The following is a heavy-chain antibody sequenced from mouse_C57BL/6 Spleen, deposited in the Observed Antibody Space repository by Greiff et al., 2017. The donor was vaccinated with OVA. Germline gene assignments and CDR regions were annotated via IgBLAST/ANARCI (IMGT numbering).Heavy chain of an antibody. CDR3: ARRHYGSSLYWYFDV. CDR1: GYTFTDYN. D-gene: IGHD1-1*01. V-gene: IGHV1-18*01. Sequence: VQLQQSGPELVKPGASVKIPCKASGYTFTDYNMDWVKQSHGKSLEWIGDINPNNGGTIYNQKFKGKATLTVDKSSSTAYMELRSLTSEDTAVYYCARRHYGSSLYWYFDVWGTGTTVTVSS. J-gene: IGHJ1*03. CDR2: INPNNGGT.